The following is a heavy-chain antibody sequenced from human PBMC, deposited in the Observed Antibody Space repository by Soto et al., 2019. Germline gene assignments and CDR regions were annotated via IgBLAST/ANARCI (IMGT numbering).Heavy chain of an antibody. D-gene: IGHD3-3*01. CDR3: ARDLRFLEWPAYYYYGMDV. CDR2: ISGSGGST. V-gene: IGHV3-23*01. J-gene: IGHJ6*02. Sequence: QSGGSLRLSCAASGFTFSSYAMSWVRQAPGKGLEWVSAISGSGGSTYYADSVKGRFTISRDNSKNTLYLQMNSLRAEDTAVYYCARDLRFLEWPAYYYYGMDVWGQGTTVTVSS. CDR1: GFTFSSYA.